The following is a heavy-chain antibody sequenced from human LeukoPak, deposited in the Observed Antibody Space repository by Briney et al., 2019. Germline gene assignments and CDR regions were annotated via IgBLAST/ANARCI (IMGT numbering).Heavy chain of an antibody. V-gene: IGHV4-34*01. Sequence: SETLSLTCAVYGGSFSGYYWSWIRQPPGKGLEWIGEINHSGSTNYNPSLKSRVTISVDTSKNQFSLKLSSVTAADTAVYYCARDIPRVNSYGLYYFDYWGQGTLVTVSS. D-gene: IGHD5-18*01. CDR1: GGSFSGYY. J-gene: IGHJ4*02. CDR2: INHSGST. CDR3: ARDIPRVNSYGLYYFDY.